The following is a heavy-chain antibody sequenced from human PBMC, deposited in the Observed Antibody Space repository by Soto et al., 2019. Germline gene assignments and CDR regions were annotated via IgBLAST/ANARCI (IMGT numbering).Heavy chain of an antibody. CDR3: FSVVVTGPAGLDF. Sequence: GASVKLSCKASGSTFSSYAISWVRQAPGQGLEWMGGINPIFGTTNSAQKFQGRVTMTGDKSISTAYMELSRLTSDDTAVYYCFSVVVTGPAGLDFWGPATELTVS. CDR2: INPIFGTT. J-gene: IGHJ4*02. D-gene: IGHD3-9*01. CDR1: GSTFSSYA. V-gene: IGHV1-69*06.